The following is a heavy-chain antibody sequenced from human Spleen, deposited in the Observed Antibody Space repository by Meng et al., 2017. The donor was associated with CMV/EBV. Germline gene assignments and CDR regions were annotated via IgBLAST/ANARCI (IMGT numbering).Heavy chain of an antibody. D-gene: IGHD2-15*01. J-gene: IGHJ4*02. CDR1: GFTFSAYW. CDR3: ARVDCSGDSCYSGSLDY. Sequence: GESLKISCAASGFTFSAYWMHWVRQAPGKGLVWVSRINSDATFTSYADSVKGRLTISRDNAKNTLYLQMNSLRAEDTAVYYCARVDCSGDSCYSGSLDYWGQGTLVTVSS. CDR2: INSDATFT. V-gene: IGHV3-74*01.